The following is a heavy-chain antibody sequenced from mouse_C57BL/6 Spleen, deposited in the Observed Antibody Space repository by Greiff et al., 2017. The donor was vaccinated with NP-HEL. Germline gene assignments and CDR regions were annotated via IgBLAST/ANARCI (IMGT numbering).Heavy chain of an antibody. CDR2: ISDGGSYT. CDR3: ARDPSYYSNYGAMDY. V-gene: IGHV5-4*01. Sequence: EVKLVESGGGLVKPGGSLKLSCAASGFTFSSYAMSWVRQTPEKRLEWVATISDGGSYTYYPENVKGRFTISRANAKNNLYLQMSHLKSEDTAMYYCARDPSYYSNYGAMDYWGQGTSVTVSS. J-gene: IGHJ4*01. CDR1: GFTFSSYA. D-gene: IGHD2-5*01.